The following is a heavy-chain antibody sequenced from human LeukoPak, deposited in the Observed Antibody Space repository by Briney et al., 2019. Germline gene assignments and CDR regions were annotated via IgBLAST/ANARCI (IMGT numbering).Heavy chain of an antibody. CDR2: ISSNGGST. CDR1: GLTFSSHA. D-gene: IGHD3-16*02. CDR3: VKDGSDWGYDYVWGSYRIFFDY. J-gene: IGHJ4*02. V-gene: IGHV3-64D*06. Sequence: GGSLRLSCSASGLTFSSHAMHWVRQAPGKGLEYVSAISSNGGSTYYADSVKGRFTISRDNSKNTLYLQMSSLRAEDTAVYYCVKDGSDWGYDYVWGSYRIFFDYWGQGTLVTVSS.